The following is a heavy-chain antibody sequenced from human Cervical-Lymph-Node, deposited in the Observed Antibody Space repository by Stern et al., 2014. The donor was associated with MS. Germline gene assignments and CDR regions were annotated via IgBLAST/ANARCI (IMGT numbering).Heavy chain of an antibody. Sequence: QVQLVQSGAEVKKPGASVKVSCKASGYTFTSYGISWVRQAPGPGLEWMGWLSAYYGNTNEAHELQCIVAMTTDTSTSTAYMELRRLRADDTGVYYCARGLLGSENAFDIWGQGTMVTVSS. CDR3: ARGLLGSENAFDI. D-gene: IGHD2-15*01. CDR1: GYTFTSYG. CDR2: LSAYYGNT. V-gene: IGHV1-18*01. J-gene: IGHJ3*02.